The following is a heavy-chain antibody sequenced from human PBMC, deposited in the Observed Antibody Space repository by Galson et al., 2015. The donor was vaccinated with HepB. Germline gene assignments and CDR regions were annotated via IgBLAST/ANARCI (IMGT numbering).Heavy chain of an antibody. CDR3: ARQVQILEWLFLEYYMDV. V-gene: IGHV3-30*04. CDR1: GFTFSNHA. CDR2: ISYDGSGE. Sequence: SLRLSCAASGFTFSNHAMHWVRQAPGKGLEWVAVISYDGSGENYADSVKGRFTVSRDNSKNTFSLQMNALSAEDTALYYCARQVQILEWLFLEYYMDVWGKGTTVIVS. D-gene: IGHD3-3*01. J-gene: IGHJ6*03.